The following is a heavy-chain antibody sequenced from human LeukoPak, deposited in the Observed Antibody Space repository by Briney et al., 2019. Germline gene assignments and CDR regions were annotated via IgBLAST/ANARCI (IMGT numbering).Heavy chain of an antibody. J-gene: IGHJ4*02. D-gene: IGHD3-10*01. CDR3: AVRPGDYFDY. CDR1: GYTFTSYD. Sequence: GASVKVSCKASGYTFTSYDINWVRQATGQGLEWMGGIIPIFGTANYAQKFQGRVTITADESTSTAYMELSSLRSEDTAVYYCAVRPGDYFDYWGQGTLVTVSS. V-gene: IGHV1-69*13. CDR2: IIPIFGTA.